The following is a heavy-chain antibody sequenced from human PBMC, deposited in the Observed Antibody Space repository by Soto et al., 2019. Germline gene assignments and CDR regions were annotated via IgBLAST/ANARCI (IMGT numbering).Heavy chain of an antibody. J-gene: IGHJ4*02. V-gene: IGHV4-31*03. CDR2: IYYSGST. CDR1: GGSISSGGYY. D-gene: IGHD5-18*01. Sequence: SETLSLTCTVSGGSISSGGYYWSWIRQHPGKGLEWIGYIYYSGSTYYNPSLKSRVTISVDTSKNQFSLKLSSVTAADTAVYYCAREEKDTAMVSTVFDYWGQGTLVTVSS. CDR3: AREEKDTAMVSTVFDY.